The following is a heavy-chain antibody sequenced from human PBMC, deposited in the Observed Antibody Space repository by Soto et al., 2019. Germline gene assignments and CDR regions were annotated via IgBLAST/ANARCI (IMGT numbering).Heavy chain of an antibody. CDR1: GFKFGHHD. V-gene: IGHV3-72*01. Sequence: GGSLSLSSAVSGFKFGHHDMDWVRQAPGKGLEWVGRIRNKAHSYSTAYAASVKGRLTFSRYDSKNSVYLQMNSLKTEDTAVYYCVRTIQPETTTYFDYWGQGTLVTVSS. D-gene: IGHD5-18*01. CDR3: VRTIQPETTTYFDY. J-gene: IGHJ4*02. CDR2: IRNKAHSYST.